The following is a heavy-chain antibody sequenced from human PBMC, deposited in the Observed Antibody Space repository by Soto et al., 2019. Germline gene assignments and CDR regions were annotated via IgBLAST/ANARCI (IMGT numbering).Heavy chain of an antibody. CDR3: ATAPGPY. Sequence: SETLSLTCAVSGGSISSGGYSWSWIRQPPGKGLEWIGYIYHSGSTYYNPSLKSRVTISVDRSKNQFSLKLSSVTSADTAVYYCATAPGPYWGQGTLVTVSS. V-gene: IGHV4-30-2*01. J-gene: IGHJ1*01. CDR2: IYHSGST. CDR1: GGSISSGGYS.